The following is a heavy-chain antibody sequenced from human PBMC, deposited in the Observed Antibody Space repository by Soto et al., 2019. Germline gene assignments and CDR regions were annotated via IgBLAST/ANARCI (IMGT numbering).Heavy chain of an antibody. CDR3: ARDYWTYCGGDCSVGFDP. CDR2: ISAYNGNT. D-gene: IGHD2-21*02. V-gene: IGHV1-18*01. CDR1: GYTFTSYG. Sequence: ASVKVSCKASGYTFTSYGISWVRQAPGQGLEWMGWISAYNGNTNYAQKLQGRVTMTTDTSTSTAYMELRSLRSDDTAVYYCARDYWTYCGGDCSVGFDPWGQGTLVNVSS. J-gene: IGHJ5*02.